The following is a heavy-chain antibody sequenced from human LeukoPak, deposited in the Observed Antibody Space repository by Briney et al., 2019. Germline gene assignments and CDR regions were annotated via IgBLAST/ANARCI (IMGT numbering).Heavy chain of an antibody. J-gene: IGHJ6*03. CDR3: AEDGKRAAIIRYSHYYMDV. CDR1: GFTFSSDG. V-gene: IGHV3-30*02. CDR2: IRYDGNNK. D-gene: IGHD2-2*02. Sequence: GGSLRLSCGASGFTFSSDGMHGFLQAPAKGRQGGALIRYDGNNKYYAHSVKSRFTISRDNSKNTVYLQMSSLRAADTAVSYCAEDGKRAAIIRYSHYYMDVWGKGPTVTISS.